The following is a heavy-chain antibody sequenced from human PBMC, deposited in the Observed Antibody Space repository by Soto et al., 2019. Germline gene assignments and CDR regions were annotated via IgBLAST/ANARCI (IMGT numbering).Heavy chain of an antibody. CDR2: ISSSSSTI. CDR1: GFTFSSCS. CDR3: ARDSEVGYTYGFTFDY. J-gene: IGHJ4*02. Sequence: GGSLRLSCAASGFTFSSCSMNWVRQAPGKGLEWVSYISSSSSTIYYADSVKGRFTISRDNAKNSLYLQMNSLSAEDTAVYYCARDSEVGYTYGFTFDYWSQGTLVTVSS. D-gene: IGHD1-26*01. V-gene: IGHV3-48*01.